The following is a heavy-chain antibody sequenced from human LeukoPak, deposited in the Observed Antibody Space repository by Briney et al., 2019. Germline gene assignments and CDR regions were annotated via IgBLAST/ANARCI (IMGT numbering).Heavy chain of an antibody. V-gene: IGHV3-23*01. Sequence: PGGSLRLSCAASGFSFSDWAMNWVRHPPGKGLEWVSSMSANGHLIDYTHSVKGRFTISRDNSKNTLYLQMTSLRDEDTAVYYCAKGQLAYCGGDCPNDYWGQGTLVTVSS. J-gene: IGHJ4*02. D-gene: IGHD2-21*02. CDR2: MSANGHLI. CDR3: AKGQLAYCGGDCPNDY. CDR1: GFSFSDWA.